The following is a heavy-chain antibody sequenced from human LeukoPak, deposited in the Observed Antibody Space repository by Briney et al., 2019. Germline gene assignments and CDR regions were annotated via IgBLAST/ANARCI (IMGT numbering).Heavy chain of an antibody. D-gene: IGHD5-18*01. J-gene: IGHJ4*02. Sequence: GGSLRLSCTASGFTFSTYAMSWVRQAPGKGLEWVSSIGPSGGNTYYADSVKGRFTISRDNSKNTVYLQMNSLTAEDTAVYYCAKGARNTAPDYWGQGTLVTVSS. CDR1: GFTFSTYA. V-gene: IGHV3-23*01. CDR3: AKGARNTAPDY. CDR2: IGPSGGNT.